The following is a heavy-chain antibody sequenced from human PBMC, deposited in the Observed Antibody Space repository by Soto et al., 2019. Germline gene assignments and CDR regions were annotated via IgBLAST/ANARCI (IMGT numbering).Heavy chain of an antibody. D-gene: IGHD2-2*01. V-gene: IGHV2-26*01. CDR1: GFSLSNARMG. J-gene: IGHJ6*03. CDR3: ARTFDIVVVPAARNYYYYMDV. Sequence: QVTLKESGPVLVKPTETLTLTCTVSGFSLSNARMGVSWIRQPPGKALEWLAHIFSNDEKSYSTSLKSRLTISKDTPKSQVVLTMTNMDPVDTATYYCARTFDIVVVPAARNYYYYMDVWGKGTTVTVSS. CDR2: IFSNDEK.